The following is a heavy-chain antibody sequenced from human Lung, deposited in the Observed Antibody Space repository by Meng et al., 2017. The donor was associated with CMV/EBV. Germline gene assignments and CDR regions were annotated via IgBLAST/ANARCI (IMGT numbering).Heavy chain of an antibody. D-gene: IGHD6-6*01. CDR3: ARSSSR. V-gene: IGHV3-7*01. Sequence: GGSLRLSCAASGFTFSTDWMTWVRQAPGKGLEWVANINPDGSAKYYVDSVKGRFTISRDNAMNSLYLQMNSLRAEDTAVYYCARSSSRWGQRTLVTVSS. CDR1: GFTFSTDW. CDR2: INPDGSAK. J-gene: IGHJ4*02.